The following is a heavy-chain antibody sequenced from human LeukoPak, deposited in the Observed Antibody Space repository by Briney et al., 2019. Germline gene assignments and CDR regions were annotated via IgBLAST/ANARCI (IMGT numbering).Heavy chain of an antibody. J-gene: IGHJ3*02. CDR2: IYNDGST. Sequence: TGGSPRLSCAASGLTVSSSYMSWVRQAPGKGLEWVSIIYNDGSTYYADSMKGRFTISRDNSKNTLYLQVNSLRAEDTAMYYCARNILFAFDIWGQGTMVTVSS. CDR1: GLTVSSSY. CDR3: ARNILFAFDI. V-gene: IGHV3-53*01. D-gene: IGHD2/OR15-2a*01.